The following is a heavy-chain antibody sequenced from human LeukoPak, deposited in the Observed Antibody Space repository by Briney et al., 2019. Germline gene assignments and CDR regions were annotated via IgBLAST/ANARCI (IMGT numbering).Heavy chain of an antibody. CDR2: ISSSSSTI. Sequence: NPGGSLRLSCAASGFTFSSYAMSWVRRAPGKGLEWVSYISSSSSTIYYADSVKGRFTISRDNSKNILYLQMNSLRPEDTALYYCTKDSVAAAGTAWFDPWGQGTLVTVSS. J-gene: IGHJ5*02. V-gene: IGHV3-23*01. CDR3: TKDSVAAAGTAWFDP. CDR1: GFTFSSYA. D-gene: IGHD6-13*01.